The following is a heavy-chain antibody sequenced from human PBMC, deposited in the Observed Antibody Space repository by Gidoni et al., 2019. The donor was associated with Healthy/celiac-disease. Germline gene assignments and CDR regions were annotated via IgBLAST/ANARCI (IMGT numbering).Heavy chain of an antibody. D-gene: IGHD1-26*01. CDR2: INHSGST. CDR1: GGSFSGYY. V-gene: IGHV4-34*01. J-gene: IGHJ6*02. Sequence: QVQLQQWDAGLLKPSETLSLTCAVYGGSFSGYYWSWIRQPPGKGMEWIGEINHSGSTNYNPSLKSRVTISVDTSKNQFSLKLSSVTAADTAVYYCAREKLKRGRSVGATWGLYYYYGMDVWGQGTTVTVSS. CDR3: AREKLKRGRSVGATWGLYYYYGMDV.